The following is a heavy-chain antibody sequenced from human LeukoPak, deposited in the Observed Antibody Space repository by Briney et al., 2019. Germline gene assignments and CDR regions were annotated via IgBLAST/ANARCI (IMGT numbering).Heavy chain of an antibody. CDR2: ISGSGGST. J-gene: IGHJ4*02. CDR1: GFTFSSYG. CDR3: AKDLHYGSADY. Sequence: GGTLRLSCAASGFTFSSYGMSWVRQAPGKGLEWVSAISGSGGSTYYADSVKGRFTISRDNAKNALYLQMNSLRAEDTAVYYCAKDLHYGSADYWGQGTLVTVSS. V-gene: IGHV3-23*01. D-gene: IGHD3-10*01.